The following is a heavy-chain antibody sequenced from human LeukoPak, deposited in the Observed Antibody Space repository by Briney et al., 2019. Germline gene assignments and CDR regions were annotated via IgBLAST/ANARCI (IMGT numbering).Heavy chain of an antibody. CDR3: AKHHYDSTGYEAQDAFDI. CDR1: GFTFSSYG. D-gene: IGHD3-22*01. Sequence: GGSLRLSCAASGFTFSSYGMHWVRQAPGKGLEWVAVIAYDESNKYYGDSVKGRFTISRDKSKNTLYLQMNSLRAEDTAVYYCAKHHYDSTGYEAQDAFDIWGQGTMVTVSS. V-gene: IGHV3-30*18. J-gene: IGHJ3*02. CDR2: IAYDESNK.